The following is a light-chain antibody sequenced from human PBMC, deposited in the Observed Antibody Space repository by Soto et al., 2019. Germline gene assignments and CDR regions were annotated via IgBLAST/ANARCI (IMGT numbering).Light chain of an antibody. J-gene: IGKJ5*01. CDR1: QSLLHSNGYNY. CDR2: AAS. CDR3: QQSYSTPIT. Sequence: MTQSPLSLPVTPGESASISCRSSQSLLHSNGYNYLDWYQQKPGKAPKLLIYAASSLQSGVPSRFSGSGSGTDFTLTISSLQPEDFATYYCQQSYSTPITFGQGTRLEIK. V-gene: IGKV1-39*01.